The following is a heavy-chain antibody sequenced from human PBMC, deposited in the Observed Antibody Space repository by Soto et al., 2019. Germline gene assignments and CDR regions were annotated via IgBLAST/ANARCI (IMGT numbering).Heavy chain of an antibody. CDR1: GFTFSSYA. CDR2: ISGSGGNT. Sequence: GGSLRLSCTASGFTFSSYAMSWVRQAPGKGLEWVSAISGSGGNTYYADSVKGRFTFSRDNSKNTLYLQMNSLRAEDTAVYYCAKTANGWFSAFEIWGQGTMVTVSS. CDR3: AKTANGWFSAFEI. D-gene: IGHD6-19*01. J-gene: IGHJ3*02. V-gene: IGHV3-23*01.